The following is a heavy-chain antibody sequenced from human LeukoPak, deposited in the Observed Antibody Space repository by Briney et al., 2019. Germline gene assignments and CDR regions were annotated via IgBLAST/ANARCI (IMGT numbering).Heavy chain of an antibody. CDR3: AKGSDFWSGYRYYYYYYMDV. J-gene: IGHJ6*03. V-gene: IGHV3-30*02. Sequence: GGSLRLSCAASGFTFSSYGMHWVRQAPGKGLEWVAFIRYDGSNKYYADSVKGRFTISRDNSKNTLYLQMNSLRAEDTAVYYCAKGSDFWSGYRYYYYYYMDVWGKGTTVTVSS. CDR2: IRYDGSNK. D-gene: IGHD3-3*01. CDR1: GFTFSSYG.